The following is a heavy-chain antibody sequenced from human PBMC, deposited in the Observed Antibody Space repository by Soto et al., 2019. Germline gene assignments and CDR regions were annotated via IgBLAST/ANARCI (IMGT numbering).Heavy chain of an antibody. CDR1: GFSLSTSGVG. CDR3: AHSFRWLQLEADNWFDT. J-gene: IGHJ5*02. D-gene: IGHD5-12*01. Sequence: QITLKESGPPLVKPTQTLTLTCTFSGFSLSTSGVGVGWIRQPPGKALEWLALIYWDDDKRYSPSLKSRLTTTKXXSXDXXLLTMTNMDPVDTPTYYCAHSFRWLQLEADNWFDTWGPGTLVTVSS. V-gene: IGHV2-5*02. CDR2: IYWDDDK.